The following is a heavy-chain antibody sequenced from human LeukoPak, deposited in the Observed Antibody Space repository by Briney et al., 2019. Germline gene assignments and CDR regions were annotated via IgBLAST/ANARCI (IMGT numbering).Heavy chain of an antibody. D-gene: IGHD2-21*02. CDR1: GFNFNIYG. CDR3: SRDGSGSGDV. CDR2: ISSESTNI. Sequence: GGSLRLSCAASGFNFNIYGMNWVRQAPGKGLEWVSPISSESTNIYYTDSVKGRFTIARDNAKNSLYLQMNSLIPEDTAIYYCSRDGSGSGDVWGQGTLVTVSS. V-gene: IGHV3-21*01. J-gene: IGHJ4*02.